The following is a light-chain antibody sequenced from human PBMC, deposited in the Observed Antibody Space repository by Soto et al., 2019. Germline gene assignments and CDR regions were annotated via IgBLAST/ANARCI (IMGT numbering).Light chain of an antibody. J-gene: IGLJ1*01. CDR1: NSEVGCYNY. Sequence: SVLDQPSSVSGAPGNSITIPCPGTNSEVGCYNYVSWYQHHPGKAPKLIIYDVSNRPSGVSIRFSGSKSDNTASLTISGLQPEDEADYHCSSYTTSNTRQIVFGTGTKVTVL. V-gene: IGLV2-14*03. CDR3: SSYTTSNTRQIV. CDR2: DVS.